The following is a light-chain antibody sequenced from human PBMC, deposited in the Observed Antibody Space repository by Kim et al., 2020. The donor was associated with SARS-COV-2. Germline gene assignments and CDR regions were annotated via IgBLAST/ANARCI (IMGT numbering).Light chain of an antibody. Sequence: SYELTQPPSVSVSPGRTASITCSGDKLGDKYACWYQQKPGQSPVLVIYQDTNRPSGIPERFSGSNSGNTATLTISGTQAMDEADYYCQAWDSSTVVFGGGTQLTVL. J-gene: IGLJ2*01. CDR3: QAWDSSTVV. CDR1: KLGDKY. CDR2: QDT. V-gene: IGLV3-1*01.